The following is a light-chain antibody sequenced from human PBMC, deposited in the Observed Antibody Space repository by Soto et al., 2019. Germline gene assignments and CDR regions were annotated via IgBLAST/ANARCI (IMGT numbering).Light chain of an antibody. Sequence: ETVLTQAPGTLSLSPGERATLSCRASQSVTSNYLAWYQQKPGQAPRLLIFGTAGRATGIPDRFSGSGSGTDFTLTISRLEAEDVAVYYCQPYGPSLTWPFGQGTKVDIK. CDR3: QPYGPSLTWP. CDR2: GTA. CDR1: QSVTSNY. V-gene: IGKV3-20*01. J-gene: IGKJ1*01.